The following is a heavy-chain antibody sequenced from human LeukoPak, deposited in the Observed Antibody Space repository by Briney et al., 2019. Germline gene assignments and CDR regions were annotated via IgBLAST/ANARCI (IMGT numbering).Heavy chain of an antibody. CDR2: ISAYTGNA. V-gene: IGHV1-18*01. J-gene: IGHJ5*02. CDR3: ARYRLSDSPINWFDP. Sequence: GASVKVSCKASGYSFSSFGITWVRQAPGQGLEWMGWISAYTGNAEYAQKFQGRVTLTTDTSTNTAYMELGSLMSDDTAVYYCARYRLSDSPINWFDPWGQGTLVTVSS. D-gene: IGHD3-22*01. CDR1: GYSFSSFG.